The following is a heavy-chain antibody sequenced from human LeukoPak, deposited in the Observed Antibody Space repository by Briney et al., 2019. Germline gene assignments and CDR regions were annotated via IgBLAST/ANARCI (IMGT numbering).Heavy chain of an antibody. CDR1: GGSFSGYY. J-gene: IGHJ3*02. CDR2: INHSGST. CDR3: AKGRALVVHAFDI. V-gene: IGHV4-34*01. Sequence: PSETLSLTCAVYGGSFSGYYWSWIRQPPGKGLEWIGEINHSGSTNYNPSLKSRVTISVDTSKNQFSLKLSSVTAADTAVYYCAKGRALVVHAFDIWGQGTMVTVSS. D-gene: IGHD2-8*01.